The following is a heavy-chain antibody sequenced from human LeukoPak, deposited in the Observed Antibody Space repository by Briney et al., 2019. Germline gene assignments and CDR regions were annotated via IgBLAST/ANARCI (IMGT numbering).Heavy chain of an antibody. D-gene: IGHD3-9*01. Sequence: AGGSLRLSCAASGFTFSSYAMSWVRQAPGKGLEWVSAISGSGGSTYYADSVKGRFTISRDNSKNTLYLQMNCLRAEDAAVYYCADWPDAFDIWGQGTMVTVSS. J-gene: IGHJ3*02. V-gene: IGHV3-23*01. CDR3: ADWPDAFDI. CDR1: GFTFSSYA. CDR2: ISGSGGST.